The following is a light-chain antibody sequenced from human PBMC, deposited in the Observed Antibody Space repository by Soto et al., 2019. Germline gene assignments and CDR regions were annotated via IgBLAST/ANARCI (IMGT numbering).Light chain of an antibody. Sequence: QSVLTQPPSVSAAPGQKVTISCSGSSSNVGNDYVAWYQQFPGTAPKLLIYESYKRPSGIPGRFSGSKSGTSATLGITGLQTGDEADYYCGAWDSSLSAVVFGGGTKLTVL. CDR3: GAWDSSLSAVV. V-gene: IGLV1-51*01. J-gene: IGLJ2*01. CDR1: SSNVGNDY. CDR2: ESY.